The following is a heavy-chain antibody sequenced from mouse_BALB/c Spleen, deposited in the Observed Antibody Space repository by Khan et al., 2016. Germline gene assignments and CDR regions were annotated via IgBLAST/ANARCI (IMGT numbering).Heavy chain of an antibody. V-gene: IGHV3-2*02. CDR3: ARGYYYGKGYFDY. J-gene: IGHJ2*01. CDR2: ISYSGST. Sequence: EVQLQESGPGLVKPSQSLSLTCTVTGYSITSDYAWNWIRQFPGNKLEWMGYISYSGSTSYNPSLKSRISITRDTSKNQFFLQLNSVTTEDTATHYCARGYYYGKGYFDYWGQGTTLTVSS. CDR1: GYSITSDYA. D-gene: IGHD1-1*01.